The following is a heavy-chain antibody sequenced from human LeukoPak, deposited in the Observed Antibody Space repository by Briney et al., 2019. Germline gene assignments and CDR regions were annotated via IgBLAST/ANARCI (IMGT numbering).Heavy chain of an antibody. Sequence: GGSLRLSCAASGFTFSSYWMSWVRQAPGKGLEWVANIKQDGSEKYYVDSVKGRFTISRDNAKNSLYLQMNGLSDEDTAVYYCARDRVYYMDVWGKGTTVTVSS. V-gene: IGHV3-7*01. CDR2: IKQDGSEK. J-gene: IGHJ6*03. CDR3: ARDRVYYMDV. CDR1: GFTFSSYW.